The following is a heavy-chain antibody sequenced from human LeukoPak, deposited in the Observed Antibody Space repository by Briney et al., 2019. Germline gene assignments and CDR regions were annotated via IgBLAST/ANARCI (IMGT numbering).Heavy chain of an antibody. D-gene: IGHD3-22*01. CDR1: GYTFTGYY. Sequence: ASVKVSCKASGYTFTGYYMHWVRQAPGQGLEWMGWVNPNSGGTNYAQKFQGRVTMARDTSISTAYMELSRLRSDDTAVYYCARNFYFDSSGYYHYWGQGTLVTVSS. V-gene: IGHV1-2*02. J-gene: IGHJ4*02. CDR3: ARNFYFDSSGYYHY. CDR2: VNPNSGGT.